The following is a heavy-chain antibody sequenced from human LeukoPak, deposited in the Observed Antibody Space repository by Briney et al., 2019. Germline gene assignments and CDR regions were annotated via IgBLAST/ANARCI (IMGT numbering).Heavy chain of an antibody. D-gene: IGHD6-13*01. J-gene: IGHJ4*02. CDR1: GGSISSYY. CDR3: ARDVYSSSWYYFDY. Sequence: PSETLSLTCIVSGGSISSYYWSWIRQPPGKGLEWIGYIYYSGSTNYNPSLKSRVTISVDTSKNQFSLKLTSVTAADTAVYYCARDVYSSSWYYFDYWGQGTLVTVSS. CDR2: IYYSGST. V-gene: IGHV4-59*01.